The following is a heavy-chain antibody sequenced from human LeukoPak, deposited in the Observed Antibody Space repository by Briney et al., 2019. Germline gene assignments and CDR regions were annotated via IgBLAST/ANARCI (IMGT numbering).Heavy chain of an antibody. CDR2: IFYTGHT. CDR3: ARNHFLGGAFGL. D-gene: IGHD3-16*01. J-gene: IGHJ3*01. V-gene: IGHV4-39*01. CDR1: GGSIIGGTYY. Sequence: SETLSLTCAVSGGSIIGGTYYWAWIRQPPGKGLERVGSIFYTGHTFYNPSLKSRLSISLDTSKNQFSLKLNSVTAADTAVYYCARNHFLGGAFGLWGQGTVVTVSS.